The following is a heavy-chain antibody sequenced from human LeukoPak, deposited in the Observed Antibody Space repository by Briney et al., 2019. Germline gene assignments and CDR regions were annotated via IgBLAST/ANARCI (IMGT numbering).Heavy chain of an antibody. CDR3: ARAGDCSSTSCYTGGYYYYYMDV. V-gene: IGHV3-30-3*01. CDR2: ISYDGSNK. D-gene: IGHD2-2*02. J-gene: IGHJ6*03. Sequence: GGSLRLSCAASGFTFSSYAMHWVRQAPGKGLEWVAVISYDGSNKYYADSVKGRFTISRDNSKNTLYLQMNSLRAEDTAVYYCARAGDCSSTSCYTGGYYYYYMDVWGKGTTVTVSS. CDR1: GFTFSSYA.